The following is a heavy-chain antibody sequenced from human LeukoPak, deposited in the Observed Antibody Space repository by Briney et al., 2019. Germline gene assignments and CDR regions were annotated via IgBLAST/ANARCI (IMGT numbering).Heavy chain of an antibody. D-gene: IGHD2-15*01. CDR3: ARLGYCSGGSCNAFDI. CDR2: IYHSGST. J-gene: IGHJ3*02. V-gene: IGHV4-4*02. Sequence: PSETLSLTCAVSGGSISSSNWWSWVRQPPGKGLEWIGEIYHSGSTNYNPSLKSRVTISVDKSKNQFSLKLSSVTAADTAVYYCARLGYCSGGSCNAFDIWGQGTMVTVSS. CDR1: GGSISSSNW.